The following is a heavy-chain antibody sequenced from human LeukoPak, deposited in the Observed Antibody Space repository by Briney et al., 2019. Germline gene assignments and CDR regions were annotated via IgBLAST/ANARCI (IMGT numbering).Heavy chain of an antibody. CDR1: GGTFSSYA. CDR2: FIPLFDTI. J-gene: IGHJ4*02. D-gene: IGHD4-23*01. CDR3: ARDRPGNSLEY. Sequence: ASVKVSCKAPGGTFSSYAISWVRQAPGQGLEWMGEFIPLFDTINYAQNFQGRVTITADEFTSTAYMELSSLRSDDTAVYYCARDRPGNSLEYWGQGTLVTVSS. V-gene: IGHV1-69*13.